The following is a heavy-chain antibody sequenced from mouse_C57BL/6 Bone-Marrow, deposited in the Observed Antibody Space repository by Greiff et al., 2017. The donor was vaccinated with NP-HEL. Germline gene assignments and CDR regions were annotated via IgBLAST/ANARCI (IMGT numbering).Heavy chain of an antibody. CDR3: ASVTTYYAMDY. D-gene: IGHD2-12*01. J-gene: IGHJ4*01. V-gene: IGHV1-19*01. CDR1: GYTFTDYY. Sequence: VQLQQSGPVLVKPGASVKMSCKASGYTFTDYYMNWVKQSHGKSLEWIGVINPYNGGTSYNQKFKGKATLTVDKSSSTAYMELNSLTSEDSAVYYCASVTTYYAMDYWGQGTSVTVSS. CDR2: INPYNGGT.